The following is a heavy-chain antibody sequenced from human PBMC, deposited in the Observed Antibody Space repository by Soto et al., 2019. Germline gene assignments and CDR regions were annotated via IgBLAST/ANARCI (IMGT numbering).Heavy chain of an antibody. CDR2: ISGSGGST. J-gene: IGHJ2*01. D-gene: IGHD4-17*01. CDR1: GFTFSSYA. CDR3: AKDPGLSTVVKPYWYFDL. Sequence: EVQLLESGGGLVQPGGSLRLSCAASGFTFSSYAMSWVRQAPGKGLEWVSPISGSGGSTYYADSVKGRFTISRDNSKNTLYLLMNSLRAEDTAVYYCAKDPGLSTVVKPYWYFDLWGRGTLVTVAS. V-gene: IGHV3-23*01.